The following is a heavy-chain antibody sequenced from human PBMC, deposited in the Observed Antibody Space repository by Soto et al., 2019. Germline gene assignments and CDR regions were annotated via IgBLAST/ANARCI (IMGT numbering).Heavy chain of an antibody. J-gene: IGHJ4*02. V-gene: IGHV3-21*06. CDR1: GFTFSSYG. Sequence: PGGSLRLSCAASGFTFSSYGMHWVRQAPGKGLEWVASISSATNYIYYGESLKGRLTISRDNAKNSMYLQMNTLRAEDTAVYYCARESEDLSSNLDYWGQGTLVTVSS. CDR3: ARESEDLSSNLDY. CDR2: ISSATNYI.